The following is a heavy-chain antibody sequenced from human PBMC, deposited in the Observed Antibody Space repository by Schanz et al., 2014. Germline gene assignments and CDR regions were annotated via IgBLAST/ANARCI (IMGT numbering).Heavy chain of an antibody. CDR1: GFTFSDSW. J-gene: IGHJ3*02. CDR2: ISYEGSKK. CDR3: AKDPHKDYGGKPQTFDI. Sequence: VQLVESGGELIQPGGSLRLSCAASGFTFSDSWMHWVRQAPGKGLEWVAVISYEGSKKYYPDSVQGRFTISRDNSKNTLYVQMNSLRAEDTAVYYCAKDPHKDYGGKPQTFDIWGQGTMVTVSS. D-gene: IGHD4-17*01. V-gene: IGHV3-30*18.